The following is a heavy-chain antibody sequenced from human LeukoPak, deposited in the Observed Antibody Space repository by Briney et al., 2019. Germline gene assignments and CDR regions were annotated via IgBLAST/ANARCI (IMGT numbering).Heavy chain of an antibody. J-gene: IGHJ4*02. CDR1: GFTFSIYW. D-gene: IGHD1-26*01. CDR2: IKQDGSEK. V-gene: IGHV3-7*01. CDR3: ARDMVGATNSY. Sequence: GGSLRLSFAAPGFTFSIYWMSWVRQAPGKGLEWVANIKQDGSEKYYVDSVKGRFTISRDNAKNSLYLQMNSLRAEDTAVYYCARDMVGATNSYWGQGTLVTVSS.